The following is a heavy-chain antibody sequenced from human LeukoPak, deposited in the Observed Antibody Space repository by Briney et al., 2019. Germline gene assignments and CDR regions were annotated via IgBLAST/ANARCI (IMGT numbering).Heavy chain of an antibody. D-gene: IGHD5-18*01. CDR3: ARGRDTAMVEH. CDR1: GGSFSGYY. CDR2: INHSGST. J-gene: IGHJ1*01. Sequence: SDTLSLTCAVYGGSFSGYYWSWIRQPPGKGLEWIGEINHSGSTNYNPSLKSRVTISVDTSMNQFSLKLSSVTAADTAVYYCARGRDTAMVEHWGQGTLVTSS. V-gene: IGHV4-34*01.